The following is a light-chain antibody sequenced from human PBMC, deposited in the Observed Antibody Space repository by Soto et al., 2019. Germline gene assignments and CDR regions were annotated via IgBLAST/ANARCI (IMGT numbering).Light chain of an antibody. CDR1: QSVNSN. Sequence: EIVMTQSPATLSVSPGERATLSCRASQSVNSNLAWYQQKPGQAPRLLIYGASTRATGVPARFSGSGSGTEFILTVSSLQSEDFAVYFCQQYNNWPPFGQGTKVELK. CDR3: QQYNNWPP. J-gene: IGKJ1*01. V-gene: IGKV3-15*01. CDR2: GAS.